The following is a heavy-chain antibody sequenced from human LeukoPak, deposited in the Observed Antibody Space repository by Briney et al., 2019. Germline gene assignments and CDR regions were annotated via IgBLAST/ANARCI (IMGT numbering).Heavy chain of an antibody. Sequence: EPSETLSLTCAVSGGSISSGGYSWSWIRQPPGKGLEWIGYIYHSGSTYYNPSLKSRVTISVDRSKNQSSLKLSSVTAADTAVYYCARAPLRYHIFDYWGQGTLVTVSS. CDR1: GGSISSGGYS. V-gene: IGHV4-30-2*01. CDR2: IYHSGST. J-gene: IGHJ4*02. D-gene: IGHD1-14*01. CDR3: ARAPLRYHIFDY.